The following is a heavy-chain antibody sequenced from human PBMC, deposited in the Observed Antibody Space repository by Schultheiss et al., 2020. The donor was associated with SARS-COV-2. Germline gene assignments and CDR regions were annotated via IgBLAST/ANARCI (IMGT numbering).Heavy chain of an antibody. J-gene: IGHJ6*02. V-gene: IGHV4-31*03. Sequence: SETLSLTCTVSGGSISSGGYYWSWIRQHPGKGLEWIGYIYYSGSTYYNPSLKSRVTISVDTSKNQFSLKLSSVTAADTAVYYCAKDFRITIFGVVKTLYGMDVWGQGTTVTVSS. CDR1: GGSISSGGYY. CDR3: AKDFRITIFGVVKTLYGMDV. CDR2: IYYSGST. D-gene: IGHD3-3*01.